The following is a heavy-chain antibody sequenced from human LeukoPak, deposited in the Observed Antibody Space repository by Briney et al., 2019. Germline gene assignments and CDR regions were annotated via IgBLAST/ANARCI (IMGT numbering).Heavy chain of an antibody. CDR2: IKNDGSEK. Sequence: GGSLRLSCAASGFTFSSYWMSWVRQAPGKGLEWVATIKNDGSEKNYVDSVKGRFTISRDTAKNSLYLQMNSLRAEDTAVYYCARAYCSGGSCYPFDYWGQGTLVTVSS. D-gene: IGHD2-15*01. CDR1: GFTFSSYW. J-gene: IGHJ4*02. CDR3: ARAYCSGGSCYPFDY. V-gene: IGHV3-7*02.